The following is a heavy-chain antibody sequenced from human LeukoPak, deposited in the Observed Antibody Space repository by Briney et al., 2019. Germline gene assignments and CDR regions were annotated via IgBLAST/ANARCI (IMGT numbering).Heavy chain of an antibody. CDR3: ARLGSSSWTFDY. Sequence: KTGGSLRLSCAASGFTFSSYSMNWVRQAPGKGLEWVSSISSSSSYIYYADSVKGRFTISRDNAKNSLYLQMNSLRAEDTAVYYCARLGSSSWTFDYWGQGTLVTVSS. CDR1: GFTFSSYS. V-gene: IGHV3-21*01. J-gene: IGHJ4*02. CDR2: ISSSSSYI. D-gene: IGHD6-13*01.